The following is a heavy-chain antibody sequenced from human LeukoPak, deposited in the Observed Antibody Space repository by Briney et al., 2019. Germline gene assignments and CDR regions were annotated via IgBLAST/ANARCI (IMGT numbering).Heavy chain of an antibody. V-gene: IGHV4-61*02. CDR2: IFTTGST. Sequence: SETLSLTCTVSGGSISSGSFYWSWIRQPAGKGLEWIGRIFTTGSTNYNPSLKSRVTISVDTSKNHFSLQLSSVTAADTAVYYCASSHLYSSSWYLSGRFDFWGQGTLVTVSS. CDR3: ASSHLYSSSWYLSGRFDF. CDR1: GGSISSGSFY. D-gene: IGHD6-13*01. J-gene: IGHJ4*02.